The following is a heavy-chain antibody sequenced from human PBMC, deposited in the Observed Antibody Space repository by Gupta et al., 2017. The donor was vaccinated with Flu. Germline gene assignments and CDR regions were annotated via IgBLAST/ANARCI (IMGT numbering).Heavy chain of an antibody. CDR3: ARDRRDYGDYGASPDFDS. D-gene: IGHD4-17*01. CDR1: GGSLSSGFYY. CDR2: IYSSEST. J-gene: IGHJ4*02. Sequence: QVQLQESVPGLVQPSQTLSLPCTVSGGSLSSGFYYWSWIRQPAGMGLEWIGRIYSSESTIYNPSLKSRVNISVDTSKNQFSLKLRSVTAADTAVYYCARDRRDYGDYGASPDFDSWGQGTLVTVSS. V-gene: IGHV4-61*02.